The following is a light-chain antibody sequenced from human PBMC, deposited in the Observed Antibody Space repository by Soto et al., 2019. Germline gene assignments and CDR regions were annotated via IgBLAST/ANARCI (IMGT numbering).Light chain of an antibody. J-gene: IGLJ3*02. Sequence: QPVVTQPPSASASLGASVRLTCTLSSGHSSYAIAWHQQQPEKGPRYLMKVDSDGSHIKGDGIPDRFSGSSSGAERYLTISSLQSEDEADYYCQTWGTGTWVFGEGTKVTVL. V-gene: IGLV4-69*01. CDR1: SGHSSYA. CDR3: QTWGTGTWV. CDR2: VDSDGSH.